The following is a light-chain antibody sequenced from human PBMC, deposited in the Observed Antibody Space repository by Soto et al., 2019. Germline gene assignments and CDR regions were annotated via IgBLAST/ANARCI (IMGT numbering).Light chain of an antibody. CDR3: QQSYIRPIYT. V-gene: IGKV1-39*01. J-gene: IGKJ2*01. Sequence: DIQMTQSPSSLSASVGDRVTITCRASQSISIYLHWYQQKPGKAPRLLIYAASRLQSGVPSRFSGSASETDFTLTISSLQPEDFAPYYCQQSYIRPIYTFGQGTRLDI. CDR1: QSISIY. CDR2: AAS.